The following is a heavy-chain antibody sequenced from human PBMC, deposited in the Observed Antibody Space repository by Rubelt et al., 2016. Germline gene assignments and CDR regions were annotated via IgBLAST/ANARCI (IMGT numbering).Heavy chain of an antibody. J-gene: IGHJ5*02. CDR3: ARVGGLAVAGTSNWHDP. V-gene: IGHV4-28*01. Sequence: QVQLQESGPGLVKPSDTLSLTCAVSGYSISSSNWWGWIRQPPGKGLEWIGYIYYSGSTNYNPSLKSQVTISVDTSKNQFSLKLSSMTAADTAVYYCARVGGLAVAGTSNWHDPWGQGTLVTVSS. CDR1: GYSISSSNW. D-gene: IGHD6-19*01. CDR2: IYYSGST.